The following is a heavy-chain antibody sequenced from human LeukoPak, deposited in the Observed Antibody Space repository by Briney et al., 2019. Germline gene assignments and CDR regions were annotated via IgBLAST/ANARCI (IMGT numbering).Heavy chain of an antibody. V-gene: IGHV4-61*02. Sequence: SETLSLTCTVSGGSISSGSYYWSWIRQPAGKGLEWIGRIYTSGSTNYNPSLKSRVTISVDTSKNQFSLKLSSATAADTAVYYCARGSTQKILTGYPWAFDIWGQGTMVTVSS. CDR2: IYTSGST. CDR1: GGSISSGSYY. CDR3: ARGSTQKILTGYPWAFDI. J-gene: IGHJ3*02. D-gene: IGHD3-9*01.